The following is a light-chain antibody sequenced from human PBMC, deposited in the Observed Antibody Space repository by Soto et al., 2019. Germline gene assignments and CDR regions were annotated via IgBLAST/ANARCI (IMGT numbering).Light chain of an antibody. CDR1: ERISSD. CDR2: DAS. J-gene: IGKJ5*01. Sequence: EIVMTQSPATLSVSPGDSANLSCRASERISSDLAWYQQKPGQAPPLIIYDASTRATGIPARFSGTVSGTEFTLTISSLQSEDFAVYYCQQRSNWPQITFGQGTRLEI. CDR3: QQRSNWPQIT. V-gene: IGKV3-15*01.